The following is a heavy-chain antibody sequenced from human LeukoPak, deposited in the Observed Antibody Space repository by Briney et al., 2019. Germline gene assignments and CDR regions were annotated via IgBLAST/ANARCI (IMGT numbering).Heavy chain of an antibody. D-gene: IGHD2-2*01. CDR1: GFTFSSYV. V-gene: IGHV3-30-3*01. CDR3: ARANWAGIEAPAADY. Sequence: GRSLRLSCAASGFTFSSYVMHWVRQAPGKGLEWVAVISYDGSNKYYADSVKGRFTISRDNSKNTLYLQMNSLRAEDTAVYFCARANWAGIEAPAADYWGQGTLVTVSS. J-gene: IGHJ4*02. CDR2: ISYDGSNK.